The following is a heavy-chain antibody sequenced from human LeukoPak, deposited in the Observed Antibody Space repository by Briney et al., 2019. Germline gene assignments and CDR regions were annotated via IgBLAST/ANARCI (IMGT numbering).Heavy chain of an antibody. CDR3: VRDQGDLFDP. Sequence: SETLSLTCAASNYTISSGYFWGWIRPPPRKGLEWIGSISHSGDTYYKSSLKSRVAVSLDTSKNQFSRRLTSVTAADTALYYCVRDQGDLFDPGGQGTLVTVSS. CDR1: NYTISSGYF. V-gene: IGHV4-38-2*02. CDR2: ISHSGDT. J-gene: IGHJ5*02. D-gene: IGHD3-16*01.